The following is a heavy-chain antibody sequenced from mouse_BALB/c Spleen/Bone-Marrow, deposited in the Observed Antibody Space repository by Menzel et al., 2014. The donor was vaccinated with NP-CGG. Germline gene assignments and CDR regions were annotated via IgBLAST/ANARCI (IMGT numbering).Heavy chain of an antibody. CDR2: IYPGDGDT. CDR1: GYAFSSYW. V-gene: IGHV1-80*01. CDR3: ARRGYYYGSSYVDY. J-gene: IGHJ2*01. D-gene: IGHD1-1*01. Sequence: VQLQQSGAELVRPGSSVKISCKASGYAFSSYWMNWVKQRPGQGLEWIGQIYPGDGDTNYNGKFKGKATLTADKSSSTAYMQLSSLTSGDSAVYFCARRGYYYGSSYVDYWGQGTTLTISS.